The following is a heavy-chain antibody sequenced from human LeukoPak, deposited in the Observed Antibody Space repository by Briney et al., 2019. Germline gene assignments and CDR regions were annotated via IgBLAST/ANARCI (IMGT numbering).Heavy chain of an antibody. Sequence: GGSLRLSCAGSSFTFSGYSLNWVRQAPGKGLEWVSSISSSSSYIYYADSVKGRFTISRDNSKNTLYLQMNSLRAEDTAVYYCARDLSVVRGVIRGYFDYWGQGTLVTVSS. CDR3: ARDLSVVRGVIRGYFDY. CDR1: SFTFSGYS. V-gene: IGHV3-21*01. CDR2: ISSSSSYI. D-gene: IGHD3-10*01. J-gene: IGHJ4*02.